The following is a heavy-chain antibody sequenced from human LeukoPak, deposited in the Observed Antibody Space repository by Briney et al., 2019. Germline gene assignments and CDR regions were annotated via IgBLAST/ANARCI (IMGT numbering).Heavy chain of an antibody. CDR3: ARYCSGGSCYAGDYYYCMDF. CDR1: GYTFTSYV. Sequence: ASVKVSCKASGYTFTSYVISWVRQATGHGLEWMGWISTYNGHTHYTQKLQGRVTMTTDTYTSTAYMEVRSLRSDDTAVYYCARYCSGGSCYAGDYYYCMDFWGQGTTVTVSS. V-gene: IGHV1-18*01. J-gene: IGHJ6*02. D-gene: IGHD2-15*01. CDR2: ISTYNGHT.